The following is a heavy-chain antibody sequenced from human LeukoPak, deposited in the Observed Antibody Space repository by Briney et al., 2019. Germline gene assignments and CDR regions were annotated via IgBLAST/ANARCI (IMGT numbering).Heavy chain of an antibody. CDR1: VGSISSYY. CDR3: ARAAAGKWGYNWFDP. J-gene: IGHJ5*02. CDR2: IYYSGST. Sequence: PSETLSLTCTVSVGSISSYYWSWIRQPPGKGLEWIGYIYYSGSTNYNPSLKSRVTISVDTSKNQFSLKLSSVTAADTAVYYCARAAAGKWGYNWFDPWGQGTLVTVSS. D-gene: IGHD6-13*01. V-gene: IGHV4-59*08.